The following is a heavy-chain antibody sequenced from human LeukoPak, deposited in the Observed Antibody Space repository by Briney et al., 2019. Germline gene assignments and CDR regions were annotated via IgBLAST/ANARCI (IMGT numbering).Heavy chain of an antibody. CDR2: IYTSGST. Sequence: SQTLSLTCTVSGGSISSGSCCWSWIRQPAGKGLEWIGRIYTSGSTNYNPSLKSRVTISVDTSKNQFSLKLSSVTAADTAVYYCAKIAVAGNYYYYGMDVWGQGTTVTVSS. D-gene: IGHD6-19*01. V-gene: IGHV4-61*02. CDR1: GGSISSGSCC. J-gene: IGHJ6*02. CDR3: AKIAVAGNYYYYGMDV.